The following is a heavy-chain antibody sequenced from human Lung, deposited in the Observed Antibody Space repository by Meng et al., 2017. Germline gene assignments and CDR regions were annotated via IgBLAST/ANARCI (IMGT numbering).Heavy chain of an antibody. J-gene: IGHJ4*02. CDR2: INAYNGDT. D-gene: IGHD2-21*01. CDR3: ARVEVGITSGDY. V-gene: IGHV1-18*01. Sequence: QAQLLQFGGEVKKPGAAVKVSCKASGYTFTNYGITWVRQAPGQGLEWMGWINAYNGDTNYAQTLQGRVTMTTDTSTSTAYMELRSLRSDDTAVYYCARVEVGITSGDYWGQGTLVTVSS. CDR1: GYTFTNYG.